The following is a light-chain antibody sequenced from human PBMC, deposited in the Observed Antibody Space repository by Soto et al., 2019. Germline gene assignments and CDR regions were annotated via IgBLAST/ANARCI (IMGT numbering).Light chain of an antibody. CDR3: QQRSNWRT. V-gene: IGKV3-11*01. CDR2: DAS. CDR1: QSVSSY. Sequence: ELVLTQSPSTLSLSPGERATLSCRASQSVSSYLAWYQQKPGQAPRLLIYDASNRATGIPARFSGSGSGTDFTLNISSLEPEDFAVYYCQQRSNWRTFGGGTKVDIK. J-gene: IGKJ4*01.